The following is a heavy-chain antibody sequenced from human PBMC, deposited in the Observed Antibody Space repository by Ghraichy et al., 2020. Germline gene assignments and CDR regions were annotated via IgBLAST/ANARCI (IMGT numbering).Heavy chain of an antibody. CDR2: ISSRGSTI. J-gene: IGHJ5*02. Sequence: GGSLRLSCAASGFTFSDYYMSWIRQAPGKGLEWVSYISSRGSTIYYADSVKGRFTISRDNAKNSLYLQMNSLRAEDTALYYCASGGYCSSTSCSNWFDPWGQGTLVTVSS. D-gene: IGHD2-2*03. CDR3: ASGGYCSSTSCSNWFDP. V-gene: IGHV3-11*04. CDR1: GFTFSDYY.